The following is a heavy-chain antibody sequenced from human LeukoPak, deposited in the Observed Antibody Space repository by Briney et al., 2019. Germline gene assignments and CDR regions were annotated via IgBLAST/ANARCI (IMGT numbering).Heavy chain of an antibody. J-gene: IGHJ4*02. CDR3: ARDGPSIAARPHFDY. CDR2: IIPILGMA. D-gene: IGHD6-6*01. CDR1: GYTFTGYY. Sequence: SVKVSCKASGYTFTGYYMHWVRQAPGQGLEWMGRIIPILGMANYAQKFQGRVTITADKSTSTAYMELSSLRSEDTAVYYCARDGPSIAARPHFDYWGQGTLVTVSS. V-gene: IGHV1-69*04.